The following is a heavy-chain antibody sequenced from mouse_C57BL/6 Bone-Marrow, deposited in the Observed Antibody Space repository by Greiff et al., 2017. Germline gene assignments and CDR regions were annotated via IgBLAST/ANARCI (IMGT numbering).Heavy chain of an antibody. CDR1: GFSFNTYA. CDR3: VRGYPIYDGDPYWYFDV. V-gene: IGHV10-1*01. J-gene: IGHJ1*03. D-gene: IGHD2-3*01. Sequence: EVQLVESGGGLVQPKGSLKLSCAASGFSFNTYAMYWVRQAPGKGLEWVARIRSKSNNYATYYADAVQDRFTISRDDSESMLYLQMNNLKTEDTAMYYCVRGYPIYDGDPYWYFDVWGTGTTVTVSS. CDR2: IRSKSNNYAT.